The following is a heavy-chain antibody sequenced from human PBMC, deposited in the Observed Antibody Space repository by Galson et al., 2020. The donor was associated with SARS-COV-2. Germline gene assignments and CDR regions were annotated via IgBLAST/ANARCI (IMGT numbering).Heavy chain of an antibody. CDR1: GINFGGYA. D-gene: IGHD4-17*01. V-gene: IGHV3-49*03. Sequence: GGSLRLSCATSGINFGGYAMSWFRQAPGKGLEWVGFIRSKLYGVTTEYAASVRGRFTISRDDSKNIASLQMNSLQTEDTAVYYCTTYGGQSFNYWGRGTLVTVSS. J-gene: IGHJ4*02. CDR3: TTYGGQSFNY. CDR2: IRSKLYGVTT.